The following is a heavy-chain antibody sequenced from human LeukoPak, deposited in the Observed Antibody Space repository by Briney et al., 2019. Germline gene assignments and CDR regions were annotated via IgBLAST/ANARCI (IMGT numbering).Heavy chain of an antibody. CDR3: ARLGYCSSTSCYTPDY. Sequence: PSETLSLTCAVSGGSISSDNWWSWVRQPPGKGLEWIGEIYHSGSTNYNPSLQSRVTISVDTSKNQFSLKLSSVTAADTAVYYCARLGYCSSTSCYTPDYWGQGTLVTVSS. J-gene: IGHJ4*02. CDR2: IYHSGST. V-gene: IGHV4-4*02. D-gene: IGHD2-2*02. CDR1: GGSISSDNW.